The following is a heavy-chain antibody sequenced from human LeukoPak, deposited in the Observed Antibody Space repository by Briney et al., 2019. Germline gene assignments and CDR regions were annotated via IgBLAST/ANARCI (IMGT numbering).Heavy chain of an antibody. D-gene: IGHD3-22*01. CDR3: AKRPYYDSSGFNNYFDY. CDR1: GFTFSSYV. V-gene: IGHV3-23*01. J-gene: IGHJ4*02. CDR2: ISGSGGSI. Sequence: GSSLRLSCAASGFTFSSYVMSWVRQAPGKGLDWDSGISGSGGSIKYVDSVKGRFTISRDNSKNTPYLQMNSLRAEDTAVYYCAKRPYYDSSGFNNYFDYWGQGTLVTVSS.